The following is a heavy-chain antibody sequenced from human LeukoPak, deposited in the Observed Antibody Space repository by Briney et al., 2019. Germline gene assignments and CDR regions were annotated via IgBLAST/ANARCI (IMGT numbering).Heavy chain of an antibody. D-gene: IGHD6-13*01. V-gene: IGHV3-23*01. Sequence: GGSLRLSCAASGFTFSSYAMHWVRQAPGKGLEWVSAISGSGGSTYYADSVKGRFTISRDNSKNTLYLQMNSLRAEDTAVYYCAKDQSSSWLINWFDPWGQGTLVTVSS. CDR3: AKDQSSSWLINWFDP. J-gene: IGHJ5*02. CDR2: ISGSGGST. CDR1: GFTFSSYA.